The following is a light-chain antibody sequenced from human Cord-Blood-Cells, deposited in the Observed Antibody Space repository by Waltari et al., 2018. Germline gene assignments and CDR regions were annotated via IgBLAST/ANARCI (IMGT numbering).Light chain of an antibody. J-gene: IGKJ1*01. CDR2: WAS. Sequence: DLVLTQSPDSLAVSLGERATINCKSSQSVLYSPNNKNYLAWYQQKPGQPPKLLMYWASTRESGVPDRFRGSGSGTDFTLTISSLQAEDVAVYYCQQYYSTPWTFGQGTKVEIK. V-gene: IGKV4-1*01. CDR1: QSVLYSPNNKNY. CDR3: QQYYSTPWT.